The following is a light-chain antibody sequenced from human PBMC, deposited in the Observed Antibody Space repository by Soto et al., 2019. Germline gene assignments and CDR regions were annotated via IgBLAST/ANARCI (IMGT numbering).Light chain of an antibody. CDR3: SSYTSSSTLFYG. CDR1: SSDVGGYNY. J-gene: IGLJ1*01. CDR2: DVS. V-gene: IGLV2-14*01. Sequence: QSALTQPASVPGSPGQSITISCTGTSSDVGGYNYVSWYQQHPGKAPKLMIYDVSNRPSGVSNRFSGSKSGNTASLTISGLQAEDEADYYCSSYTSSSTLFYGFGTGTKVTVL.